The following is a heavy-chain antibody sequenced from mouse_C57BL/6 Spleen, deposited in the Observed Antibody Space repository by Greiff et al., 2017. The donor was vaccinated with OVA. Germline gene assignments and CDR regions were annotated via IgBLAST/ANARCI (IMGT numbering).Heavy chain of an antibody. Sequence: VQLQQSGPELVKPGASVKISCKASGYAFSSSWMNWVKQRPGKGLEWIGRIYPGDGDTNSNGKFKGKATLTADKSSSTAYMQLSSLTSEDSAVYVCADSSGYVNYYAMDYWGQGTSVTVSS. CDR2: IYPGDGDT. CDR3: ADSSGYVNYYAMDY. V-gene: IGHV1-82*01. D-gene: IGHD3-2*02. J-gene: IGHJ4*01. CDR1: GYAFSSSW.